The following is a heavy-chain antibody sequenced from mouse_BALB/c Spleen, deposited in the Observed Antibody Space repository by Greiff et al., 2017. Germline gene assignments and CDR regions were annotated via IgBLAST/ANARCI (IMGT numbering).Heavy chain of an antibody. J-gene: IGHJ3*01. V-gene: IGHV1-77*01. CDR3: ARGGYYGSSGFAY. CDR1: GYTFTDYY. D-gene: IGHD1-1*01. Sequence: QVQLQQSGAELARPGASVKLSCKASGYTFTDYYINWVKQRTGQGLEWIGEIYPGSGNTYYNEKFKGKATLTADKSSSTAYMQLSSLTSEDSAVYFCARGGYYGSSGFAYWGQGTLVTVSA. CDR2: IYPGSGNT.